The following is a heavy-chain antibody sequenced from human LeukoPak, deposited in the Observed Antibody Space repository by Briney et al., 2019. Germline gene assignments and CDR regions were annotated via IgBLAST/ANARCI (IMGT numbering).Heavy chain of an antibody. CDR1: GGSISSSSYY. CDR3: ARSILRYYYAASGYYPYFFDY. V-gene: IGHV4-39*07. D-gene: IGHD3-22*01. J-gene: IGHJ4*02. Sequence: SETLSLTCTVSGGSISSSSYYWGWIRQPPGKGLEWIGSIFYRASNYHNPSLKSRVTLSIDTSKNQFSLTLSSVTAADTAVYYCARSILRYYYAASGYYPYFFDYWGQGMLVTVSS. CDR2: IFYRASN.